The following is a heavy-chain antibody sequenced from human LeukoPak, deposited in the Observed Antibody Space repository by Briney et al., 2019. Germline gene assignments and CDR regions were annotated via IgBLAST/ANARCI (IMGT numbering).Heavy chain of an antibody. CDR2: TYYSKNT. Sequence: PSETLSLTCTVSGGSISSGSAYWGWIRQPPGKGLEWIGSTYYSKNTYYNPSLKSRVTISADTSKNQFSLTLGSVSATDTAVYYCVSPRGFSYGYFDYWGQGTLVTVSS. CDR3: VSPRGFSYGYFDY. J-gene: IGHJ4*02. CDR1: GGSISSGSAY. V-gene: IGHV4-39*01. D-gene: IGHD5-18*01.